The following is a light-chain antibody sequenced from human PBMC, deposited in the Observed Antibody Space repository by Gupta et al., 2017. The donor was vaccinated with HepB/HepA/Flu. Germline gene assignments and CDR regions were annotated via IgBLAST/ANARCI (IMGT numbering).Light chain of an antibody. J-gene: IGLJ2*01. CDR1: SSDVGSYNR. V-gene: IGLV2-18*02. Sequence: QSALTQPPSASGSPGQSVTISCTGTSSDVGSYNRVSWYQQSPGTAPKLMIYEVSNRPSGVPHCFSGSNSGNTAFLTISGLPAEDEADYCCCSYTSSSNLVFGGGTKLTVL. CDR2: EVS. CDR3: CSYTSSSNLV.